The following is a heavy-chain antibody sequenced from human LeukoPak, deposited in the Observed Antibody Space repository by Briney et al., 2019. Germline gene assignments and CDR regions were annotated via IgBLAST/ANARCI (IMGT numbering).Heavy chain of an antibody. CDR1: GFTFSDYW. J-gene: IGHJ4*02. CDR2: IRDDGSEK. V-gene: IGHV3-7*04. Sequence: GGSLRLSCAASGFTFSDYWMLWVRQAPGKGPEWVANIRDDGSEKNYVDSVKGRFTISRDNAQMSLYLQMNSLRVDDTAVYYCATDRKAGSRDPRFDYGGQGTLVTVSS. CDR3: ATDRKAGSRDPRFDY. D-gene: IGHD1-14*01.